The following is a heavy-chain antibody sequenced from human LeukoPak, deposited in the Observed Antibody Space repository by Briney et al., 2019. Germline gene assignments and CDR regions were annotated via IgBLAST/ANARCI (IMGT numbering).Heavy chain of an antibody. J-gene: IGHJ4*02. D-gene: IGHD3-10*01. CDR2: MNSDGSHI. V-gene: IGHV3-48*02. CDR3: TRGSFGVFDY. CDR1: GFTFSDYS. Sequence: PGGSLRLSCAASGFTFSDYSMNWVRQAPGKGLEWVSSMNSDGSHIYHADSLEGRFTISRDNARNSVYLQMNGLRDEDTVVYYCTRGSFGVFDYWGQGILVTVSS.